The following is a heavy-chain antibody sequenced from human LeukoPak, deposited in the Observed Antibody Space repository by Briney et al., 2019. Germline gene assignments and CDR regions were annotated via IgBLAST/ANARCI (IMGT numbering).Heavy chain of an antibody. CDR2: ISSSSSYT. CDR3: ARDGIAAAGTHIDY. J-gene: IGHJ4*02. D-gene: IGHD6-13*01. CDR1: GFTFSDYY. Sequence: GGSLRLSCAASGFTFSDYYMSWIRQAPGKGLEWVSYISSSSSYTNYEDSVKGRFTISRDNAKNSLYLQMYSLRAEDTAVYYCARDGIAAAGTHIDYWGQGTLVTVSS. V-gene: IGHV3-11*06.